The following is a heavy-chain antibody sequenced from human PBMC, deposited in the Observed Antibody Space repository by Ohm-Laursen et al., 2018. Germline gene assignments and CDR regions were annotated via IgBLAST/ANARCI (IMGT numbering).Heavy chain of an antibody. CDR2: ISSSGSTI. V-gene: IGHV3-11*01. J-gene: IGHJ4*02. Sequence: SLRLSCSASGFTFSDYYMSWIRQAPGKGLGWVSYISSSGSTIYYADSVKGRFTISRDNAKNSLYLQMNSLRAEDTAVYYCARSPGLVRYFSFDYWGQGTLVTVSS. CDR3: ARSPGLVRYFSFDY. D-gene: IGHD6-19*01. CDR1: GFTFSDYY.